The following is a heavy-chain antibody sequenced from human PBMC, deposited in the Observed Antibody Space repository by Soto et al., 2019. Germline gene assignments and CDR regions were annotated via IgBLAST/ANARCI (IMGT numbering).Heavy chain of an antibody. Sequence: LRLSCAASGFSFAGYAVTWVRQAPGRGLEWVAAISGGGGSTYFAASVKGRFTISRDNSLNTVHLQMSSPRDEDTAVYYCAKTESFNGYYNAFDYWGRGTQVTVSS. CDR3: AKTESFNGYYNAFDY. D-gene: IGHD3-9*01. V-gene: IGHV3-23*01. CDR1: GFSFAGYA. J-gene: IGHJ4*02. CDR2: ISGGGGST.